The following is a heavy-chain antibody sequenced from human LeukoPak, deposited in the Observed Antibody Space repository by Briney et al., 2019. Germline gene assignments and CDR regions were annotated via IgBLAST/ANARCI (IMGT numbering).Heavy chain of an antibody. CDR2: IYYSGST. D-gene: IGHD2-2*01. Sequence: SETLSLTCTVSGGSISSGGYYWSWIRQHPGKGLEWIGYIYYSGSTCYNPSLKSRVTISVDTSKNQFSLKLSSVTAADTAVYYCASLPAAANYYYYGMDVWGQGTTVTVSS. V-gene: IGHV4-31*03. CDR3: ASLPAAANYYYYGMDV. CDR1: GGSISSGGYY. J-gene: IGHJ6*02.